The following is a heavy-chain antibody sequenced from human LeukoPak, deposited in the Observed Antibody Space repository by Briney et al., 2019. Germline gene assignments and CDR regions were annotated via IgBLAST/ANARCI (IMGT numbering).Heavy chain of an antibody. D-gene: IGHD2-15*01. J-gene: IGHJ4*02. CDR3: ATFLGYCSGGSCEKIDY. CDR1: GGSFSGYY. V-gene: IGHV4-34*01. Sequence: SETLSLTCAVYGGSFSGYYWSWIRQPPGKGLEWIGEINHSGSTNYNPSLKSRVTISVDTSKNQFSLKLSSVTAADTAVYYCATFLGYCSGGSCEKIDYWGQGTLVTVSS. CDR2: INHSGST.